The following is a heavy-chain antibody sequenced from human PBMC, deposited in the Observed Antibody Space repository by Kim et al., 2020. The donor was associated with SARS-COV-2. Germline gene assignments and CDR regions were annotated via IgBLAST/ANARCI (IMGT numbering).Heavy chain of an antibody. D-gene: IGHD1-26*01. V-gene: IGHV4-4*09. Sequence: NYHPSHQSTVTLSVDASKNQFSLKLSSVTAADTAVYYCASFSSGSYSNDYWGQGTLVTVSS. J-gene: IGHJ4*02. CDR3: ASFSSGSYSNDY.